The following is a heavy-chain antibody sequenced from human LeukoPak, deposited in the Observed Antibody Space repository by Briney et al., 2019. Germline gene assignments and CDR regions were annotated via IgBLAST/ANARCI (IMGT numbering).Heavy chain of an antibody. J-gene: IGHJ4*02. CDR3: TRRHYGDYVVDN. V-gene: IGHV3-73*01. CDR1: GFTFNGSA. Sequence: GGSLRLSCATSGFTFNGSALHWVRQASGQGLEWVGRIRSEAHRYATAYAASVKGRFTVSRDDSKNMAYLQMNSLKTEDTAIYYCTRRHYGDYVVDNWGQGTLVTVSS. D-gene: IGHD4-17*01. CDR2: IRSEAHRYAT.